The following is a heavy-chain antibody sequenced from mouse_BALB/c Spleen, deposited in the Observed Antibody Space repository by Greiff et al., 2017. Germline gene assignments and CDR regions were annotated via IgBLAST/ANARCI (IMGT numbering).Heavy chain of an antibody. CDR2: ISYSGST. J-gene: IGHJ3*01. Sequence: EVQRVESGPGLVKPSQSLSLTCTVTGYSITSDYAWNWIRQFPGNKLEWMGYISYSGSTSYNPSLKSRISITRDTSKNQFFLQLNSVTTEDTATYYCARGGYQAWFAYWGQGTLVTVSA. D-gene: IGHD2-2*01. CDR1: GYSITSDYA. V-gene: IGHV3-2*02. CDR3: ARGGYQAWFAY.